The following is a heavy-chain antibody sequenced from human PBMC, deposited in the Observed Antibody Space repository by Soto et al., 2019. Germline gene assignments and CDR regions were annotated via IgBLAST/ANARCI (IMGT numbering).Heavy chain of an antibody. CDR1: GYIFINYY. CDR3: ATNGDILTGRYKNAFDI. CDR2: INPNGGST. J-gene: IGHJ3*02. Sequence: ASVKVSCKASGYIFINYYIHWVRQAPGQGLEWIGIINPNGGSTNYAQKFRGRVTLARDTSTSTVYMDLSSLRSEDTAVYYCATNGDILTGRYKNAFDIWGQGTMVTVSS. D-gene: IGHD3-9*01. V-gene: IGHV1-46*01.